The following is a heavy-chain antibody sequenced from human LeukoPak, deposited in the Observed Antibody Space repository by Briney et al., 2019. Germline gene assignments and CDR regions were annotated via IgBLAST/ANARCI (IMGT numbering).Heavy chain of an antibody. CDR1: GGSFSSGGYY. Sequence: SETLSLTCTVSGGSFSSGGYYWNWIRQHPGKGLEWIGYTHYSGTTYYNPSLKSRVTISVDRSKNQFSLKLSSVTAADTAVYYCARVSSRNAFDIWGQGTMVTVSS. CDR2: THYSGTT. D-gene: IGHD6-13*01. CDR3: ARVSSRNAFDI. V-gene: IGHV4-31*03. J-gene: IGHJ3*02.